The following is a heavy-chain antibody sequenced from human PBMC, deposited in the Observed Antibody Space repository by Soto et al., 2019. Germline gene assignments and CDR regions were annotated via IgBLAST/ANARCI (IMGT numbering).Heavy chain of an antibody. D-gene: IGHD5-12*01. CDR2: INPSGGGT. Sequence: QVQLVQSGTEVKKPGASVKVSCKASGYTFLDFYIHWVRQAPGQGLEWMGFINPSGGGTTYAQQFEGRLPMTRDTSTSTVYMELISLRSEDTAVYYCARGRGYSGDDLQEDGFDIWGQGTMVTVS. CDR1: GYTFLDFY. J-gene: IGHJ3*02. V-gene: IGHV1-46*01. CDR3: ARGRGYSGDDLQEDGFDI.